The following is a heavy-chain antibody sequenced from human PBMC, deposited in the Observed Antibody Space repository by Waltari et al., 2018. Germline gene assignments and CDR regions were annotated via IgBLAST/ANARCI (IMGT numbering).Heavy chain of an antibody. CDR2: GRGNGGVT. Sequence: EAQLLESGGALVQSGGSLTLSCTTSGFTFRSYAMNWIRQAPRKGREVVGGGRGNGGVTKYEGSVEGRFSSSRDNSKNTLSLQMNGLKDEDTAIYYCAKIAGYCSNDVCSKAMDVWGQGTAVTVAS. J-gene: IGHJ6*02. CDR1: GFTFRSYA. D-gene: IGHD2-8*01. V-gene: IGHV3-23*01. CDR3: AKIAGYCSNDVCSKAMDV.